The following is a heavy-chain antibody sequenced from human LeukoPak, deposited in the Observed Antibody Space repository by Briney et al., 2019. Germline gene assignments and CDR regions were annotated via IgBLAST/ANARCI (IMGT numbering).Heavy chain of an antibody. CDR2: ISYDGSNK. CDR3: AKSSGLWFGEFPFDY. Sequence: PGGSLRLSCAASGFTFSSYGMHWVRQAPGKGLEWVAVISYDGSNKYYADSVKGRFTISRDNSKNTPYLQMNSLRAEDTAVYYCAKSSGLWFGEFPFDYWGQGTLVTVSS. J-gene: IGHJ4*02. V-gene: IGHV3-30*18. CDR1: GFTFSSYG. D-gene: IGHD3-10*01.